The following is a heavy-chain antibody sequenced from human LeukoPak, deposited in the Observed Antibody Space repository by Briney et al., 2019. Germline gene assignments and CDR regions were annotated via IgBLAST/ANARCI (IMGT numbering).Heavy chain of an antibody. J-gene: IGHJ2*01. V-gene: IGHV3-23*01. CDR2: ISGSGDST. CDR1: GFTFSSYG. CDR3: ARGELDYWYFDL. D-gene: IGHD1-26*01. Sequence: GGTLRLSCAASGFTFSSYGMSWVRQAPGKGLEWVSAISGSGDSTYYADSVKGRFTISRDNAQNSLYLQMNSLRAEDTAVYYCARGELDYWYFDLWGRGTLVTVSS.